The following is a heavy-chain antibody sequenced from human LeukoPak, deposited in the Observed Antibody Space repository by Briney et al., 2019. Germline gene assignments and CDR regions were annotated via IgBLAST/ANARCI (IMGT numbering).Heavy chain of an antibody. J-gene: IGHJ3*02. CDR1: GGSISSYY. CDR3: ARGTNYYDSSGYYSRGDAFDI. D-gene: IGHD3-22*01. CDR2: IYTSGST. Sequence: SETLSLTCTVSGGSISSYYWSWIRQPAGKGLEWIGRIYTSGSTNYNPSLKSRVTMSVDTSKNQFSLKLSSVTAADTAVYYCARGTNYYDSSGYYSRGDAFDIWGQGTMVTVSS. V-gene: IGHV4-4*07.